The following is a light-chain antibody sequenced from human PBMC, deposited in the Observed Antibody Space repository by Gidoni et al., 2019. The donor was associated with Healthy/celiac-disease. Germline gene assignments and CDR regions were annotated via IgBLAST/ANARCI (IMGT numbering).Light chain of an antibody. Sequence: QSALTQPAYVSGSPGQSNTISCTGTSIHVGSYNLVSWYQQHPGKAPKLMIDEGSKRPSGVSNRFSGSKSGNTASLTISGLQAEDEADYYCCSYAGSSTYVFGTGTKVTVL. CDR3: CSYAGSSTYV. J-gene: IGLJ1*01. CDR2: EGS. V-gene: IGLV2-23*01. CDR1: SIHVGSYNL.